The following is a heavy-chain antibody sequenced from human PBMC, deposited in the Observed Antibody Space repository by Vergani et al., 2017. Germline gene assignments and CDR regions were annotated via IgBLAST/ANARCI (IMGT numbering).Heavy chain of an antibody. Sequence: EVQLVESGGGLVKPGGSLRLSCAASGFTFSSYSMNWVRQAPGKGLEWVSSISSSSSDIYYADSVKGRFTISRDNAKNSLYLQMNSLRAEDTAVYYCARGYCSSTSCYYSVDYWGQGTLVTVSS. J-gene: IGHJ4*02. CDR3: ARGYCSSTSCYYSVDY. D-gene: IGHD2-2*01. CDR1: GFTFSSYS. CDR2: ISSSSSDI. V-gene: IGHV3-21*01.